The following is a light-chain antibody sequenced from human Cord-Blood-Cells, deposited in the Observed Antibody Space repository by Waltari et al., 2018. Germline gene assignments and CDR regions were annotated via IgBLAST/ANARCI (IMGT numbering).Light chain of an antibody. V-gene: IGKV1-39*01. CDR1: QSISSY. CDR2: AAS. J-gene: IGKJ5*01. CDR3: QQSDSTPPIP. Sequence: DIQMTQPQSSLSASVGDRVTITCRAGQSISSYLNWYQQKPGKAPKPRIYAASTLQSGGPSSFSGSGSGTDFTLTISSLQPEDFATYDCQQSDSTPPIPCGQGTRMGIK.